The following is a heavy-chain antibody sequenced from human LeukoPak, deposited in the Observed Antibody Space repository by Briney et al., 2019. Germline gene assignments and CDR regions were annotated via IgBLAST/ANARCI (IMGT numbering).Heavy chain of an antibody. Sequence: GGSLRLSCAASGFTFSSYSMNCVRQAPGKGLEWVSSISSSSSYIYYADSVKGRFTISRDNAKNSLYLQMNSLRAEDTAVYYCTGSRVVAAIDYWGQGTLATVSS. CDR1: GFTFSSYS. CDR3: TGSRVVAAIDY. V-gene: IGHV3-21*01. D-gene: IGHD2-15*01. CDR2: ISSSSSYI. J-gene: IGHJ4*02.